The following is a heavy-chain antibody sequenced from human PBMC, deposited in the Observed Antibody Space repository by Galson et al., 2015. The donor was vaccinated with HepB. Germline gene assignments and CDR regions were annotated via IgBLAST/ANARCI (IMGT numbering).Heavy chain of an antibody. Sequence: SLRLSCAASRFTFSSYAMHWVRQAPGKGLEWVAVIWYDGSNKYYADYVKGRFTISRDNSKNTLYLQVNSLRAEDTAVYYCARGAFYYDSSGKEGAFDIWGQGTMVTVSS. CDR3: ARGAFYYDSSGKEGAFDI. CDR2: IWYDGSNK. D-gene: IGHD3-22*01. V-gene: IGHV3-33*01. J-gene: IGHJ3*02. CDR1: RFTFSSYA.